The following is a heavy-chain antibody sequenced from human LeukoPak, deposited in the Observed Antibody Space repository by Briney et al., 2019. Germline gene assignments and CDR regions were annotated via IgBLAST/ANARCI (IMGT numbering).Heavy chain of an antibody. V-gene: IGHV3-23*01. D-gene: IGHD5-18*01. J-gene: IGHJ4*02. Sequence: PGGSLRLSCAASGFTFSSYAMSWVREAPGKGLEWVSAISGSGGSTYYADSVKGRFTISRDNSKNTLYLQMNSLRSEDTAVYYCATRTAPQPFDYWGQGTLVTVSS. CDR2: ISGSGGST. CDR3: ATRTAPQPFDY. CDR1: GFTFSSYA.